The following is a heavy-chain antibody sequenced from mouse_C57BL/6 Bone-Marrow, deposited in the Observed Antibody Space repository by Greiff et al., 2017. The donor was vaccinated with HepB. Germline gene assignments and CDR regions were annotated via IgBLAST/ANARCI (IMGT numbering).Heavy chain of an antibody. D-gene: IGHD1-1*01. CDR2: IYPRSGNT. Sequence: VKLQQSGAELARPGASVKLSCKASGYTFTSYGISWVKQRTGQGLEWIGEIYPRSGNTYYNEKFKGKATLTADKSSSTAYMELRSLTSEDSAVYFCARVRDYGSSHFDYWGQGTTLTVSS. CDR3: ARVRDYGSSHFDY. V-gene: IGHV1-81*01. CDR1: GYTFTSYG. J-gene: IGHJ2*01.